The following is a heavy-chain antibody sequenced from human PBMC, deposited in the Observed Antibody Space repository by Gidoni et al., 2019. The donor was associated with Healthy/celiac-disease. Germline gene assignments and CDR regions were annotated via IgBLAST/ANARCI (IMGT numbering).Heavy chain of an antibody. CDR1: GFTFSSYA. D-gene: IGHD2-8*01. J-gene: IGHJ4*02. V-gene: IGHV3-30-3*01. CDR2: ISYDGSNK. Sequence: QVQLVESGGGVVQPGRSLRLSCAASGFTFSSYAMLWVRQAPGKGLEWVAVISYDGSNKYYADSVKGRFTISRDNSKNTLYLQMNSLRAEDTAVYYCARDENISRRNIVLMVYATSFPDYWGQGTLVTVSS. CDR3: ARDENISRRNIVLMVYATSFPDY.